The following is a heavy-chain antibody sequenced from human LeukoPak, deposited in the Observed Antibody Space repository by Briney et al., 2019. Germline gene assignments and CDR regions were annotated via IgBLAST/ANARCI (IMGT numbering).Heavy chain of an antibody. J-gene: IGHJ3*02. CDR1: GGAICSGSYY. D-gene: IGHD1-26*01. V-gene: IGHV4-61*02. CDR3: ARSGGVGGSYCYAFDI. CDR2: IYTSGRT. Sequence: PSQTLSLTCPVSGGAICSGSYYWSWIRQPAGKGLEWIGRIYTSGRTNYNPSLKSRVTTSVDTSKNQFSLKLSSVTAADTAVYYCARSGGVGGSYCYAFDIWGQGTMVTVSS.